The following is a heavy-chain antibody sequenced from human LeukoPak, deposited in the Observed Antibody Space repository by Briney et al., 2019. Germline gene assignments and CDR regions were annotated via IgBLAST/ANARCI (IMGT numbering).Heavy chain of an antibody. Sequence: SVKVSCKASGGTFSNHAISWVRQAPGQGLEWMGGIIPIFDSAGYARKFQDRVTIIADGSTNTAYMELYSLRPEDTAVYYCASGACSRTSCYSLDYWGQGTLVTVPS. CDR2: IIPIFDSA. D-gene: IGHD2-2*01. CDR1: GGTFSNHA. J-gene: IGHJ4*02. CDR3: ASGACSRTSCYSLDY. V-gene: IGHV1-69*01.